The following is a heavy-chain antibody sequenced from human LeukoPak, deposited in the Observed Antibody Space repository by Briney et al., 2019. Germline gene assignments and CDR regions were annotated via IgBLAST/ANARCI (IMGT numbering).Heavy chain of an antibody. CDR2: TAGSGISK. CDR3: ARLPTFYYDSSGYHYDY. V-gene: IGHV3-23*01. D-gene: IGHD3-22*01. Sequence: GGSLRLSCVASGFTFNDYAMSWVRQAPGRGLEWASSTAGSGISKDYADSVKGRFTISKDKSKNTLYLQMDNLRAEDTGVYFCARLPTFYYDSSGYHYDYWGQGTLVTVSS. CDR1: GFTFNDYA. J-gene: IGHJ4*02.